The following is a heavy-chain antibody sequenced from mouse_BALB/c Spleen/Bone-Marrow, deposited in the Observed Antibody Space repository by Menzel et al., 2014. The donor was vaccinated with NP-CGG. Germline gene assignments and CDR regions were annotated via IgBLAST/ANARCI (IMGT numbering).Heavy chain of an antibody. Sequence: EVKLQESGGGLVQPGGSLRLSCATSGFTFTDYYMSWVRQPPGKALEWLAFIRNKANGYTTEYSASVKGRFTISRDNSQSILYLQMNTLRAEDSATYYCARDIGLLRFDYWGHGTTLTVSS. J-gene: IGHJ2*01. CDR2: IRNKANGYTT. D-gene: IGHD1-1*01. CDR1: GFTFTDYY. CDR3: ARDIGLLRFDY. V-gene: IGHV7-3*02.